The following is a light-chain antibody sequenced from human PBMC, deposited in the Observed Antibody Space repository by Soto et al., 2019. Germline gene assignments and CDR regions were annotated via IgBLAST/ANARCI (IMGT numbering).Light chain of an antibody. Sequence: DIQMLESLSTMSASVGASSTITCRASQGISNYLAWYQQKPGKVPKLLIYAASTLQSGVPSRFSGSGSGTDFTLTISSLQPEDVATYYCQKYNSAPWTFGQGNKVDIK. CDR3: QKYNSAPWT. CDR1: QGISNY. V-gene: IGKV1-27*01. CDR2: AAS. J-gene: IGKJ1*01.